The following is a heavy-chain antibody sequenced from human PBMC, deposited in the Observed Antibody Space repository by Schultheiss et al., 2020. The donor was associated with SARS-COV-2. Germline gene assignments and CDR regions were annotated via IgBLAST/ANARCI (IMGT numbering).Heavy chain of an antibody. D-gene: IGHD2-2*01. CDR2: IYYSGST. CDR1: GGSFSGYY. V-gene: IGHV4-34*01. J-gene: IGHJ4*02. CDR3: ATWVEYQDYFDS. Sequence: SETLSLTCAVYGGSFSGYYWSWIRQHPGKGLEWIGYIYYSGSTNYNPSLKSRVTISVDTSKNQFSLELTSVTAADTAVYYCATWVEYQDYFDSWGQGTLVTVSS.